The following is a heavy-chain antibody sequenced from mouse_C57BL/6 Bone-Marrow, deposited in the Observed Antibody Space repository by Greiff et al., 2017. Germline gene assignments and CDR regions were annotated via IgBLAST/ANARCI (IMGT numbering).Heavy chain of an antibody. J-gene: IGHJ2*01. CDR3: ARLYYGYYFVY. CDR2: INPYNGGT. V-gene: IGHV1-19*01. D-gene: IGHD2-1*01. Sequence: QLQQSGPVLVKPGASVKMSCKASGYTFTDYYMNWVKPSHGKSLEWIGVINPYNGGTSYNQKFKGKATLTVDKASSTAYMELHSLTSEDAAVYYCARLYYGYYFVYGGKGTTLTVSS. CDR1: GYTFTDYY.